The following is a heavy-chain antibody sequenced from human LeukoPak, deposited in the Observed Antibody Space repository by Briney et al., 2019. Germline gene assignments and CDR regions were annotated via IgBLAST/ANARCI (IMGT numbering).Heavy chain of an antibody. CDR1: GFTFSSYS. D-gene: IGHD3-3*01. J-gene: IGHJ4*02. Sequence: NPGGSLRLSGAASGFTFSSYSINWVRQAPGKGLEWVSSISSSSSYIYYADSVKGRFTISRDNAKNSLYLQMNSLRAEDTAVYYCARDNYDFWSGYYASVGYWGQGTLVTVSS. CDR3: ARDNYDFWSGYYASVGY. V-gene: IGHV3-21*01. CDR2: ISSSSSYI.